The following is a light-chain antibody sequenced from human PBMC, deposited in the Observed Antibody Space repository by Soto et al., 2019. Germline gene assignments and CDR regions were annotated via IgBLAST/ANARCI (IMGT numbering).Light chain of an antibody. CDR1: SSDDGGYNY. CDR2: EVS. V-gene: IGLV2-8*01. J-gene: IGLJ1*01. CDR3: SSYAGSNTPCV. Sequence: QSVLTQPPSASGSPGQSVTISCTGTSSDDGGYNYVSWYQQHPGKAPKLMIYEVSKRPSGVPDRFSGSKSGNTASLTVSGLQAEDEADYYCSSYAGSNTPCVFGTGTKVTVL.